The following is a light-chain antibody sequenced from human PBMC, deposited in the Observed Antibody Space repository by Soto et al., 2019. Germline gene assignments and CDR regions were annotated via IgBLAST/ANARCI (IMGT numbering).Light chain of an antibody. V-gene: IGLV2-11*01. Sequence: QSVLAQPRSVSGSPGQSVTISCTGTSNDVGGYDYVSWYQQHPGKAPKLMIYDVSKRPSGASDRFSGSKSGNTATLTISGLQGEDEAEYYCSSYTGGSTYVFGTGTKV. J-gene: IGLJ1*01. CDR2: DVS. CDR1: SNDVGGYDY. CDR3: SSYTGGSTYV.